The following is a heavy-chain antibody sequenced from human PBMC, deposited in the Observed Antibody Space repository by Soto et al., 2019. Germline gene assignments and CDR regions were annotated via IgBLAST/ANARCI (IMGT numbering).Heavy chain of an antibody. CDR2: INPNSGTT. CDR3: ASGSGSGACCSPCFDF. Sequence: QVQLVQSGAEVKKPGASVKVSCKASGYTFTGFDIHWVRQNPGQGLEWMGWINPNSGTTHYAQTFQGRVTITRDTSITTSYVDLSRLRSDDTAVYYCASGSGSGACCSPCFDFWGQGTLVTVSS. V-gene: IGHV1-2*02. CDR1: GYTFTGFD. J-gene: IGHJ4*02. D-gene: IGHD2-15*01.